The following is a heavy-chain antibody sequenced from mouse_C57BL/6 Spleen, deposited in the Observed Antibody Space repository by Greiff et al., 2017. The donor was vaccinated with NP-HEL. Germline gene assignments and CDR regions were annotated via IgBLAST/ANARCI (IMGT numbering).Heavy chain of an antibody. CDR2: IDPSDSYT. V-gene: IGHV1-69*01. J-gene: IGHJ3*01. CDR3: AKGDSNQFAY. Sequence: QVQLQQPGAELVMPGASVKLSCKASGYTFTSYWMHWVKQRPGQGLEWIGEIDPSDSYTNYNQKFKGKSTLTVDKSSSTAYMQLSSLTSEDSAVYYCAKGDSNQFAYWGQGTLVTVSA. CDR1: GYTFTSYW. D-gene: IGHD2-5*01.